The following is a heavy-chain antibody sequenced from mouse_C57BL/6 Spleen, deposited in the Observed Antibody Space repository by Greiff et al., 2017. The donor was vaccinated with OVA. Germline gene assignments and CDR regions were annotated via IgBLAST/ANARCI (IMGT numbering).Heavy chain of an antibody. CDR3: ARVVANWYFDV. J-gene: IGHJ1*03. CDR1: GYSFTSYY. Sequence: VQLQQSGPELVKPGASVKISCKASGYSFTSYYIHWVKQRPGQGLEWIGWIYPGSGNTKYNEKFKGKATLTADTSSSTAYMQLSSLTSEDSAVYYCARVVANWYFDVWGTGTTVTVSS. D-gene: IGHD1-1*01. V-gene: IGHV1-66*01. CDR2: IYPGSGNT.